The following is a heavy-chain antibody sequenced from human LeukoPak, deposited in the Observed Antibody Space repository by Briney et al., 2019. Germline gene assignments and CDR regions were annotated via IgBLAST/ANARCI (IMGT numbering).Heavy chain of an antibody. CDR3: ATDPQWLPDY. J-gene: IGHJ4*02. Sequence: ASVKVSCKVSGYTLTELSMHWVRQAPGKGLEWMGGFDPEDGETIYAQKFQGRVIITEDTSTDTAYMELSSLRSEDTAVYYCATDPQWLPDYWGQGTLVTVSS. CDR2: FDPEDGET. V-gene: IGHV1-24*01. D-gene: IGHD6-19*01. CDR1: GYTLTELS.